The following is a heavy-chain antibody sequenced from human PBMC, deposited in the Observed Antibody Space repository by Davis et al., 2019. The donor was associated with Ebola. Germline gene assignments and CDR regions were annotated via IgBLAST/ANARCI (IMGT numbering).Heavy chain of an antibody. CDR3: VRNIGQETFDY. CDR1: GFAFTNYW. V-gene: IGHV3-7*01. J-gene: IGHJ4*02. D-gene: IGHD2/OR15-2a*01. Sequence: GESLKISCAASGFAFTNYWMNWVRQAPGKGLEWVANIKEDGSIKNYVDSMNGRFTISRDNAKNSLYLQMNSLRAEDTAVYYCVRNIGQETFDYWGQGTLVTVSS. CDR2: IKEDGSIK.